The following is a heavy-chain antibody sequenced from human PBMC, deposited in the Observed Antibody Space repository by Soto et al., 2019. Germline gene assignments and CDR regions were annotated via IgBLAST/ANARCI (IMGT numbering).Heavy chain of an antibody. V-gene: IGHV3-30*18. J-gene: IGHJ6*02. CDR1: GFTFSSYG. CDR2: ISYDGSNK. D-gene: IGHD3-9*01. CDR3: ANANDILTGYYYYYGMDV. Sequence: QVQLVESGGGVVQPGRSLRLSCAASGFTFSSYGMHWVRRAPGKGLEWVAVISYDGSNKYYADSVKGRFTISRDNSKNTLYLQMNSLRAEDTAVYYCANANDILTGYYYYYGMDVWGQGTTVTVSS.